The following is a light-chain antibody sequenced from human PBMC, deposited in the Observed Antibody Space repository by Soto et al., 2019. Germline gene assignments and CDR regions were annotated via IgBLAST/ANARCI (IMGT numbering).Light chain of an antibody. CDR2: GAS. Sequence: EIVLTQSPATLSLSPEGRATLSCRASQSISDTLAWYQQKNGQAPRLLIHGASTRAPGFPARFSGSGSGTDFNLTISSLQSEDFAVYYCQQYNNWPWTFGQGTKVDIK. CDR3: QQYNNWPWT. V-gene: IGKV3-15*01. CDR1: QSISDT. J-gene: IGKJ1*01.